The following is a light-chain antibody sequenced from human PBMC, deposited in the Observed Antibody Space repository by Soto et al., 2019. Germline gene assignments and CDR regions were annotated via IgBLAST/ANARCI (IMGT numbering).Light chain of an antibody. CDR3: SSFTSISTVI. V-gene: IGLV2-14*02. J-gene: IGLJ2*01. CDR1: SGYVGTYSL. Sequence: QSALAQPASVSGSPGQSITISCTGASGYVGTYSLVSWYQQHPGKAPKVVIYEVNKRPSGASNRFSGSRSDTTASLTISGLQADDEATYYCSSFTSISTVIFGGGTKVTVL. CDR2: EVN.